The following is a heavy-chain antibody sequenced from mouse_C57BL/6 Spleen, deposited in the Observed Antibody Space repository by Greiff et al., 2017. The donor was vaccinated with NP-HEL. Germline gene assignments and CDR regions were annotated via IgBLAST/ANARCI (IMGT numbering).Heavy chain of an antibody. D-gene: IGHD1-1*01. CDR1: GFTFSSYA. Sequence: EVQRVESGGGLVKPGGSLKLSCAASGFTFSSYAMSWVRQTPEKRLEWVATISDGGSYTYYPDNVKGRFTISRDNAKNNLYLQMRHLKSEDTAMYYCARVYYYGSSYRWYFDVWGTGTTVTVSS. CDR3: ARVYYYGSSYRWYFDV. CDR2: ISDGGSYT. J-gene: IGHJ1*03. V-gene: IGHV5-4*01.